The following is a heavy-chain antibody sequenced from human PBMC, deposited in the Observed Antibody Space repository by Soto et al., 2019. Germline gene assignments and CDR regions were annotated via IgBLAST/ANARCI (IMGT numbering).Heavy chain of an antibody. CDR1: GGTFSSYA. CDR2: IIPIFGTA. J-gene: IGHJ5*02. V-gene: IGHV1-69*01. D-gene: IGHD2-2*01. Sequence: QVQLVQSGAEVKKPGSSVKVSCKASGGTFSSYAISWVRQAPGQGLEWMGGIIPIFGTANYAQKFQGRVTITAAESTSTAYMELSSLRAEDTAVYYCASDLGCSSTSCSLNWFDPWGQGTLVTVSS. CDR3: ASDLGCSSTSCSLNWFDP.